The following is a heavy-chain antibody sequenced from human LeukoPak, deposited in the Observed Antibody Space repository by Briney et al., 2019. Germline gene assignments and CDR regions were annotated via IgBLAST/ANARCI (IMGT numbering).Heavy chain of an antibody. CDR2: ISYDGSNK. D-gene: IGHD6-13*01. CDR3: AKDIAAVSYFDY. V-gene: IGHV3-30*18. CDR1: GFTFSRYG. J-gene: IGHJ4*02. Sequence: GGSLRLSCAASGFTFSRYGMHWVRQAPGKGLEWVAVISYDGSNKYYADSVKGRFTISRDNSKNTLYLQMNSLRAEDTAVYYCAKDIAAVSYFDYWAQGTLVTVSS.